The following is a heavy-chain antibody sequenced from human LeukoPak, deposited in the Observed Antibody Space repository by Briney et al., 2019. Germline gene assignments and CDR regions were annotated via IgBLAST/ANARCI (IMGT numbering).Heavy chain of an antibody. CDR3: AREPNAVAAYPYFDY. Sequence: GGSLRLSCAASGFTFGSYGMHWVRQAPGKGLEWVAVIWYDGSNKYYADSVKGRFTISRDNSKNTLYLQMNSLRAEDTAVYYCAREPNAVAAYPYFDYWGQGTLVTVSS. CDR2: IWYDGSNK. CDR1: GFTFGSYG. V-gene: IGHV3-33*01. J-gene: IGHJ4*02. D-gene: IGHD6-19*01.